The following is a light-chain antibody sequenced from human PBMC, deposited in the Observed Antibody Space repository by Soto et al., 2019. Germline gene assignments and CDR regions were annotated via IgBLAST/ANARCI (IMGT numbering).Light chain of an antibody. CDR1: QHIYSN. J-gene: IGKJ1*01. V-gene: IGKV3-15*01. CDR3: QQYHNLWA. Sequence: IVMTPSPATVSVSPGETVTLSCRASQHIYSNLGWYQQRPGQAPRLIIYRASTRATGIPARFSGSGSGTEFTLTINSLQSEDFAVYYCQQYHNLWALGRGTKVHIK. CDR2: RAS.